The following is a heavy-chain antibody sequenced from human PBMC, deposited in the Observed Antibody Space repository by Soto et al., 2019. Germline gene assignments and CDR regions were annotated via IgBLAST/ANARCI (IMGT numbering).Heavy chain of an antibody. V-gene: IGHV3-30*18. J-gene: IGHJ3*02. CDR3: AKLQVDIVATISYDAFDI. CDR2: ISYDGSNK. Sequence: PGGSLRLSCAASGFTFSSYGMHWVRQAPGKGLEWVAVISYDGSNKYYADSVKGRFTISRDNSKNTLYLQMNSLRAEDTAVYYCAKLQVDIVATISYDAFDIWGQGTMVTVS. CDR1: GFTFSSYG. D-gene: IGHD5-12*01.